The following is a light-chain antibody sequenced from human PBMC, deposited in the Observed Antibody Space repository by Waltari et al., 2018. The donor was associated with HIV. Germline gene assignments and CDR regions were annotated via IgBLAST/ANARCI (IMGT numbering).Light chain of an antibody. J-gene: IGLJ3*02. CDR3: GTWDPRRSAGV. Sequence: QSVLTQPPSVSAAPGQKVTISCSGSSPNTWNDYLSWYQHVPGTAPRLLIYENNKRPSGIPVRFSGSKSGASATLDITGLQTGDEADYYCGTWDPRRSAGVFGGGTKLTVL. CDR2: ENN. CDR1: SPNTWNDY. V-gene: IGLV1-51*01.